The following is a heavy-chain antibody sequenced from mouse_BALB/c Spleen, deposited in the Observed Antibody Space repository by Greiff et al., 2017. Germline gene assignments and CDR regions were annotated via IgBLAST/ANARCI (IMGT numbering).Heavy chain of an antibody. CDR3: ARYNGKRAMDY. V-gene: IGHV3-8*02. CDR1: GDSFTSGY. J-gene: IGHJ4*01. Sequence: EVKVVESGPSLVKPSQTLSLTCSVTGDSFTSGYWNWIRKFPGNKLEYMGYISYSGSTYYNPSLKSRISITRDTSKNQYYLQLNSVTTEDTATYYCARYNGKRAMDYWGQGTSVTVSS. D-gene: IGHD2-1*01. CDR2: ISYSGST.